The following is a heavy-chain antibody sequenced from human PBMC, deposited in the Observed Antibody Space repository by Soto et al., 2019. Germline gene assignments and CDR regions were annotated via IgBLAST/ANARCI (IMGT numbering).Heavy chain of an antibody. J-gene: IGHJ4*02. CDR2: FDPEDGET. Sequence: ASVKVSCKVSGYTITELSMHWVRQAPGKGLEWMGGFDPEDGETIYAQKFQGRVTMTEDTSTDTAYMELSSLRSEDTAVYYCATDSQARLRFLEWSPTYFDYWGQGTLVTVSS. CDR3: ATDSQARLRFLEWSPTYFDY. CDR1: GYTITELS. D-gene: IGHD3-3*01. V-gene: IGHV1-24*01.